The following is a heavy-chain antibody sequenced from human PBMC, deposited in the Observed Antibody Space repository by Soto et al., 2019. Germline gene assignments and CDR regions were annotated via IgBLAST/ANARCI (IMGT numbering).Heavy chain of an antibody. CDR2: ISSSSSYI. Sequence: GGSLRLSCAASGFNFSSYSMNWVRQAPGKGLEWVSSISSSSSYIYYADSVKGRFTISRDNAKNSLYLQMNSLRAEDTAVYYCARDLRYYYGSGSISEADYWGQGTLVTVSS. CDR3: ARDLRYYYGSGSISEADY. D-gene: IGHD3-10*01. J-gene: IGHJ4*02. V-gene: IGHV3-21*01. CDR1: GFNFSSYS.